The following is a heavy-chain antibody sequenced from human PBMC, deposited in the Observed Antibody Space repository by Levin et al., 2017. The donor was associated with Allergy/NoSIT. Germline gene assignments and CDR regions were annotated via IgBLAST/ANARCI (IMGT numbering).Heavy chain of an antibody. J-gene: IGHJ6*02. V-gene: IGHV4-31*03. CDR3: ARDPLNYYYGMDV. CDR1: GGSISSGGYY. Sequence: PSETLSLTCTVSGGSISSGGYYWSWIRQHPGKGLEWIGYIYYSGSTYYNPSLKSRVTISVDTSKNQFSLKLSSVTAADTAVYYCARDPLNYYYGMDVWGQGTTVTVSS. CDR2: IYYSGST.